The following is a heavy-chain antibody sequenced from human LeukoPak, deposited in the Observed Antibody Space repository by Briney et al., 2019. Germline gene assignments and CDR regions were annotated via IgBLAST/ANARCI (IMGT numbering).Heavy chain of an antibody. J-gene: IGHJ3*01. CDR2: VSFSGGT. CDR3: ARAPMAITTSAFPDAFDF. D-gene: IGHD5-12*01. V-gene: IGHV4-59*02. CDR1: GDSVSGHY. Sequence: SETLSLTCTVSGDSVSGHYWSWIRQTPGKGLEWIGYVSFSGGTNYNPSLKRRVSISLDTSKNQFSLKLSSPAAADPAVYYCARAPMAITTSAFPDAFDFWGQGTMVTVSS.